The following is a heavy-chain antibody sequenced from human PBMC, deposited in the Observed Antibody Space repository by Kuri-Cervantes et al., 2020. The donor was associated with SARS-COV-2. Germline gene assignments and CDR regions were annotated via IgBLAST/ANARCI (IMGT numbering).Heavy chain of an antibody. V-gene: IGHV3-30-3*01. CDR3: ARAPTLPVAGGFDY. CDR2: ISYDGSNK. CDR1: GFTFSSYA. D-gene: IGHD6-19*01. Sequence: LSLTCAASGFTFSSYAMHRVRQAPGKGLEWVAVISYDGSNKYYADSVKGRFTISRDNVKNTLYLEMNSLGAEDTAVYYCARAPTLPVAGGFDYWGQGTLVTVSS. J-gene: IGHJ4*02.